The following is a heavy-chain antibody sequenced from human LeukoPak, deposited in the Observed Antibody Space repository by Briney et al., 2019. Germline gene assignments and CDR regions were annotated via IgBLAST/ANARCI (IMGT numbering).Heavy chain of an antibody. CDR3: AWCGDYGSGSYYNSDYYYGMDV. J-gene: IGHJ6*04. CDR1: GYSFTSYW. CDR2: IYHSDSYT. V-gene: IGHV5-10-1*01. Sequence: GESLRISCKGSGYSFTSYWISWVRPMPGKGLEWMGRIYHSDSYTNYSPSFQGHVTSSADKSINTAYLQWSSLKGSDTAMYSCAWCGDYGSGSYYNSDYYYGMDVWGKGTTVTVSS. D-gene: IGHD3-10*01.